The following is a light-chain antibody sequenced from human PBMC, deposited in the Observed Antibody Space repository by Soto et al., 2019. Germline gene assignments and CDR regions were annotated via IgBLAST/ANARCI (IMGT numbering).Light chain of an antibody. CDR3: QQYYNWPRT. J-gene: IGKJ1*01. CDR1: QSVPRN. CDR2: DAS. V-gene: IGKV3D-15*01. Sequence: EIMLTQSPASLSLSPGDRATLSCRASQSVPRNLAWYQQRPGQAPRLLIYDASSRATGIPDRFSGSGSGTEFTLTISSLQPEDFAVYYCQQYYNWPRTFGQGTKVDI.